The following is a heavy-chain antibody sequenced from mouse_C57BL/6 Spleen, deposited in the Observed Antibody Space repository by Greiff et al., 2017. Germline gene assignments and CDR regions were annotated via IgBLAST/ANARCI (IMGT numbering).Heavy chain of an antibody. J-gene: IGHJ4*01. CDR3: ARRGSSPRYYAMDY. Sequence: VQLQQSGPVLVKPGASVKMSCKASGYTFTDYYMNWVKQSHGKSLEWIGVINPYNGGTSYNQKFKGKATLTVDTSSSTAYMELNSLTSEDSAVYYCARRGSSPRYYAMDYWGQGTSVTVAS. V-gene: IGHV1-19*01. D-gene: IGHD1-1*01. CDR2: INPYNGGT. CDR1: GYTFTDYY.